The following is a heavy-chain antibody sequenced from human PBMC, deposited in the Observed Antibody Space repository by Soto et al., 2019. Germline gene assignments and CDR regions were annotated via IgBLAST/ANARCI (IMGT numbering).Heavy chain of an antibody. CDR1: GGSISTYY. CDR2: IYYGGSA. D-gene: IGHD2-8*01. J-gene: IGHJ4*02. Sequence: SETLSLTCTVSGGSISTYYWNWIRQPPGKGLEWIGYIYYGGSANYNPSLKSRVTISVDTSKKQFSLKLGSVTAADTAVYYCARGGHCTNGVCSALDYWGQGTLVTVSS. CDR3: ARGGHCTNGVCSALDY. V-gene: IGHV4-59*08.